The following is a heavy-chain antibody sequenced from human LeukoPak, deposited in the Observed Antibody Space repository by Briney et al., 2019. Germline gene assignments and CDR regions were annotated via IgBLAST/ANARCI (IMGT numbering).Heavy chain of an antibody. V-gene: IGHV4-59*01. D-gene: IGHD6-13*01. CDR3: ARFAAADAFDI. J-gene: IGHJ3*02. CDR2: IYYSGST. Sequence: SETLSLTCTVSGGSISSYYWSWIRQPPGKGLEWIGYIYYSGSTNYNPSLKSRVTISVDTSKNQFSLKLSSVTAADTAVYYCARFAAADAFDIWGQGTMVTVSS. CDR1: GGSISSYY.